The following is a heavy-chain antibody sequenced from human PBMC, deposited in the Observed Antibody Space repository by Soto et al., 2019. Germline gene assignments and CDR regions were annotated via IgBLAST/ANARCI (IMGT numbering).Heavy chain of an antibody. D-gene: IGHD2-8*01. CDR1: GFTFSNYW. Sequence: EVQLVESGGGLVQPGGSLRLSCAASGFTFSNYWMNWVRQAPGKGLEWVANIKQDGSEKYYVDSVKGRFTISRDNAKNSLFLQMNSLRAEETAVYYCARSDIVLRVHAVLFDYWGQGTLVTVSS. J-gene: IGHJ4*02. CDR3: ARSDIVLRVHAVLFDY. V-gene: IGHV3-7*01. CDR2: IKQDGSEK.